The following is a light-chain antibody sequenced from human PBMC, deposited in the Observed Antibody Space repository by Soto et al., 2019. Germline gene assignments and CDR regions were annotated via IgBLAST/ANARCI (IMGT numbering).Light chain of an antibody. J-gene: IGKJ1*01. V-gene: IGKV3-20*01. Sequence: EIVLTQSPGTLSLSPGERAALSCRASQSVTNDYVAWYRQKPGQSPRLLMYGPSSRAAGNPERFSGSGSGTDCTITIRRLEPEVFAVYYCQQSGNSRWTFGQGTKVEI. CDR2: GPS. CDR3: QQSGNSRWT. CDR1: QSVTNDY.